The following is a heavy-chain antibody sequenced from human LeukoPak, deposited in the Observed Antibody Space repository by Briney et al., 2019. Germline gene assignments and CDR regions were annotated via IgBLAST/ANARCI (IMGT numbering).Heavy chain of an antibody. CDR1: GFTISSHA. CDR3: AKDAPGAGRFDY. V-gene: IGHV3-23*01. J-gene: IGHJ4*02. Sequence: PGGSLRLSCAASGFTISSHAMGWVRQAPGKGLECVSTIGISDVDRHYADSVKGRFTISRDNSKNTLYLQMNSLRADDTAVYYCAKDAPGAGRFDYWGQGTLVTVSS. D-gene: IGHD1-14*01. CDR2: IGISDVDR.